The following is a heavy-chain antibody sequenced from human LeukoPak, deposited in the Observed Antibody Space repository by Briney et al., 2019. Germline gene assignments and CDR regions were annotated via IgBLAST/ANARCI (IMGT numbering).Heavy chain of an antibody. D-gene: IGHD2-2*01. J-gene: IGHJ4*02. CDR3: ARGQLLLDS. CDR2: IKQDGSEK. V-gene: IGHV3-7*04. CDR1: GFTFRSYW. Sequence: GGSLRLSCAVSGFTFRSYWMSWVRPAPGKGLEWVANIKQDGSEKSYVDSVKGRFTISRYNAKNSLYLQMNSLRAEDTAVYYCARGQLLLDSWGQGTLVTVSS.